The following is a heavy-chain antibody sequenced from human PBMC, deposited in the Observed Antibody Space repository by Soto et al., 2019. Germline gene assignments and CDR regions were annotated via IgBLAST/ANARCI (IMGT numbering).Heavy chain of an antibody. D-gene: IGHD4-17*01. CDR1: GGSISSGDYY. V-gene: IGHV4-30-4*01. CDR3: ARCPPADYGDYGNFDY. Sequence: SETLSLTCTVSGGSISSGDYYWSWIRQPPGKGLEWIGYIYYSGSTYYNPSLKSRVTISVDTSKNQFSLKLSSVTAADTAVYYCARCPPADYGDYGNFDYWGQGTLVTVSS. J-gene: IGHJ4*02. CDR2: IYYSGST.